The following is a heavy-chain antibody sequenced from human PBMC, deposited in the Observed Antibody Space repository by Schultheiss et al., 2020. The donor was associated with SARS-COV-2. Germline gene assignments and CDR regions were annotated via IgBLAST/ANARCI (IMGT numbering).Heavy chain of an antibody. CDR3: ASQYYGSGSYYPPVFYYGMDV. Sequence: GGSLRLSCAASGFTFSSYWMSWVRQAPGKGLEWVSSISSSSSYIYYADSVKGRFTMSRDNSKNTLYLQMNSLRAEDTAVYYCASQYYGSGSYYPPVFYYGMDVWGQGTTVTVSS. CDR2: ISSSSSYI. CDR1: GFTFSSYW. D-gene: IGHD3-10*01. J-gene: IGHJ6*02. V-gene: IGHV3-21*01.